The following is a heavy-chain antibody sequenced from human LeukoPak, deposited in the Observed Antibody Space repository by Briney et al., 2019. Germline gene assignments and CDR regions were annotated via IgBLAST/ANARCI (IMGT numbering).Heavy chain of an antibody. Sequence: PSETLSLTCAVYGGSFSGYYWSWIRQPPGKGLEWIGEINHSGSTNYNPSLKSRVTISVDTSKNQFSLKLSSVTAADTAVYYCARGRYDILTGYLDYWGQGTLVTVSS. CDR2: INHSGST. CDR3: ARGRYDILTGYLDY. CDR1: GGSFSGYY. D-gene: IGHD3-9*01. V-gene: IGHV4-34*01. J-gene: IGHJ4*02.